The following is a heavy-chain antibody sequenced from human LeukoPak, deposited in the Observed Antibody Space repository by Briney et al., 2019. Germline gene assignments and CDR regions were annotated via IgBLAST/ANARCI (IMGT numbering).Heavy chain of an antibody. CDR2: INHSGST. V-gene: IGHV4-34*01. CDR3: ARVHVSYYGYYYYYYMDV. CDR1: GGSFSGYY. J-gene: IGHJ6*03. Sequence: SETLSLTCAVYGGSFSGYYWSWIRQPPGKGLEWIGEINHSGSTNYNPSLKSRVTISVDTSKNQFSLKLSSVTAADTAVYYCARVHVSYYGYYYYYYMDVWGKGTTVIVSS. D-gene: IGHD3-10*01.